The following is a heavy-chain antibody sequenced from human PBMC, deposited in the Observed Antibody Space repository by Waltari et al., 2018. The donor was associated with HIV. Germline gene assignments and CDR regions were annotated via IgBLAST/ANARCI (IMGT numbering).Heavy chain of an antibody. D-gene: IGHD3-16*01. CDR2: IYHTGTT. V-gene: IGHV4-4*02. CDR3: ARDLGQMGRGGMDV. CDR1: AGSISTSNW. Sequence: QVQLQESGPGLVKPSGTLSLTCAVSAGSISTSNWWSWVRQSPGKGLEWIGEIYHTGTTNYNPSLKSRVTISADKSKDQFSLKLSSVTAADTAVYYCARDLGQMGRGGMDVLGQGTTVTVSS. J-gene: IGHJ6*02.